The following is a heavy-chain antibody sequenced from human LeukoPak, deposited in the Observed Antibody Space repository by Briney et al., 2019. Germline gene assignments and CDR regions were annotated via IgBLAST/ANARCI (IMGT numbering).Heavy chain of an antibody. Sequence: SETLSLTCTVSRYSISSGYYWGWIRQPPGKGLEWIGSIYHSGSTNYNPSLKSRVTISVDTSKNQFSLKLSSVTAADTAVYYCARDNSVRDEAWWFNPWGEGTLVTVSS. J-gene: IGHJ5*02. CDR2: IYHSGST. V-gene: IGHV4-38-2*02. D-gene: IGHD5-24*01. CDR1: RYSISSGYY. CDR3: ARDNSVRDEAWWFNP.